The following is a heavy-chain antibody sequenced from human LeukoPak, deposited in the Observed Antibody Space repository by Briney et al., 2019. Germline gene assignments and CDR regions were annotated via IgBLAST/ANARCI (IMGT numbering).Heavy chain of an antibody. CDR3: ARARGATREGFDY. Sequence: GGSLRLSCAASGFTVSSNYMSWVRQAPGKGLEWVSVIYSGGSTYYADSVQGRFTISRDKSANMVYLQMSSLSAEDTALYYCARARGATREGFDYWGQGTLITVSS. D-gene: IGHD1-26*01. V-gene: IGHV3-53*01. CDR1: GFTVSSNY. J-gene: IGHJ4*01. CDR2: IYSGGST.